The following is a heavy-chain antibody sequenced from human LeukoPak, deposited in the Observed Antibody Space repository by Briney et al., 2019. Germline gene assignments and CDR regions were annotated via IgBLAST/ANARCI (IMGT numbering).Heavy chain of an antibody. CDR2: IYYSGST. V-gene: IGHV4-59*01. Sequence: PSETLSPTCTVSGGSISSYYWSWIRQPPGKGLEWIGYIYYSGSTNYNPSLKSRVTISVDTSKNQFSLKLSSVTAADTAVYYCARGGEYYDILTGYYYFDYWGQGTLVTVSS. D-gene: IGHD3-9*01. CDR3: ARGGEYYDILTGYYYFDY. CDR1: GGSISSYY. J-gene: IGHJ4*02.